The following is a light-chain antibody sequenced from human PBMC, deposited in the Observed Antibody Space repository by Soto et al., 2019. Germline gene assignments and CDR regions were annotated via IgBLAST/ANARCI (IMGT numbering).Light chain of an antibody. V-gene: IGLV2-14*03. CDR3: RSYSTTRTLA. J-gene: IGLJ6*01. CDR2: DVT. CDR1: RNDVGDYDY. Sequence: QSALTQPASVSGSPGQSITISCTGTRNDVGDYDYVSWYQQLPGKAPKLLIYDVTYRPSGVSSRFSGSKSGDTASLTSSGLQAEDEADYYCRSYSTTRTLAFGGGTKVTVL.